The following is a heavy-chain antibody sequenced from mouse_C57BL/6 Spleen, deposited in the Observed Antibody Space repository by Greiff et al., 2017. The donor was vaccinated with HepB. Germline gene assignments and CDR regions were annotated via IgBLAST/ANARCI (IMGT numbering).Heavy chain of an antibody. V-gene: IGHV3-6*01. D-gene: IGHD1-1*01. CDR3: ARDYYNGNFDY. CDR2: ISYDGSN. CDR1: GYSITSGYY. J-gene: IGHJ2*01. Sequence: EVKLMESGPGLVKPSQSLSLTCSVTGYSITSGYYCNWIRQFPGNKLEWMGYISYDGSNNYNPSLKNRTSIAPDTSKNQFFLKLKSVTTEDTATYSCARDYYNGNFDYWGQGTTLTVSS.